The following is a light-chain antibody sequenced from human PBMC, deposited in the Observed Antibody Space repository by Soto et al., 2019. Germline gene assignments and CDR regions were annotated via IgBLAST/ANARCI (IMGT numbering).Light chain of an antibody. V-gene: IGLV2-18*02. CDR2: EVS. J-gene: IGLJ3*02. CDR3: SSFTSSSTLV. Sequence: QSALTQPPSVSGSPGQSVTISCTGTSSDVGSYDRVSWYQQPPGTAPKLIIYEVSNRPSGVPDRFSGSKSGNTASLTISGLQAEDEAEYYFSSFTSSSTLVFGVGTKLTVL. CDR1: SSDVGSYDR.